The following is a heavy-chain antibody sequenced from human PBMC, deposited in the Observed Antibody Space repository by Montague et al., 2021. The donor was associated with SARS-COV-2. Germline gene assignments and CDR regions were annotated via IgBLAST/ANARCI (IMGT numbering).Heavy chain of an antibody. Sequence: SEALSLTCAVYGGSLSGYYWSWIRQPPEKGLEWIGEINHNANTKYNPSLKSPVTISIDTSKNQFSLKMTSVTAADTATYYCASGIYPSGSYYNQYYYGLNIWGPGTTVIVSS. CDR2: INHNANT. D-gene: IGHD3-10*01. CDR3: ASGIYPSGSYYNQYYYGLNI. V-gene: IGHV4-34*01. CDR1: GGSLSGYY. J-gene: IGHJ6*02.